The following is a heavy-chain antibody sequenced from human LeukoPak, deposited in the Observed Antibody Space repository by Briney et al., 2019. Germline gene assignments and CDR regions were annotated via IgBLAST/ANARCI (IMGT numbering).Heavy chain of an antibody. V-gene: IGHV1-2*02. CDR1: GYTFTDYY. CDR2: INPKSGGT. D-gene: IGHD4-11*01. CDR3: ARDLNQYSDGSGN. J-gene: IGHJ4*02. Sequence: GASVKVSCKASGYTFTDYYMHWVRQAPGQGLEWMGWINPKSGGTNYAQQFQGRVTMTRDTSISTAYMELSRLRSDDTAVYYCARDLNQYSDGSGNWGQGTLVTVSS.